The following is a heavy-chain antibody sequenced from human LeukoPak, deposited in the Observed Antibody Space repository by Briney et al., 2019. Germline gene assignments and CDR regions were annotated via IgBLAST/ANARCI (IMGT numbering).Heavy chain of an antibody. V-gene: IGHV3-23*01. CDR1: GFTFSNFG. J-gene: IGHJ4*02. Sequence: GGSLRLSCAASGFTFSNFGMHWVRQAPGKGLEWVAGLSGSGGSTNYADSVKGRFTISRDNAKNTLYLQMNSLRAEDTAVYFCAKRGVVIRVILVGFHKEAYYFDSWGQGVLVTVSS. CDR2: LSGSGGST. D-gene: IGHD3-22*01. CDR3: AKRGVVIRVILVGFHKEAYYFDS.